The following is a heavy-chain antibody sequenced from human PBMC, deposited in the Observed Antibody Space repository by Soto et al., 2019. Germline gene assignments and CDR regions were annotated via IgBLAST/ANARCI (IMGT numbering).Heavy chain of an antibody. V-gene: IGHV3-21*01. Sequence: GGSLRLSCAASGFTFSSYSMNWVRQAPGKGLEWVSSISSSSSYIYYADSVKGRFTISRDNAKNSLYLQMNSLRAEDTAVYYCARTGDGYCSSTSRYFFDYWGQGTLVTVSS. CDR3: ARTGDGYCSSTSRYFFDY. CDR2: ISSSSSYI. D-gene: IGHD2-2*03. J-gene: IGHJ4*02. CDR1: GFTFSSYS.